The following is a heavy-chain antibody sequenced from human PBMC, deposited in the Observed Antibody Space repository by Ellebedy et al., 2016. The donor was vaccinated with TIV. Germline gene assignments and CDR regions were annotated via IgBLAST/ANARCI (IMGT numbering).Heavy chain of an antibody. CDR3: ARDPALQKGRFDT. CDR2: IYYSGSA. D-gene: IGHD4-11*01. J-gene: IGHJ5*02. CDR1: GGSISNSDYY. Sequence: MPSETLSLTCTVSGGSISNSDYYWDWIRQPPGKGLEWIGSIYYSGSAYYNPSLKRRVTVSVDTSKNQFSLNLTTVTAADTAVYYCARDPALQKGRFDTWGQGTLVTVSS. V-gene: IGHV4-39*07.